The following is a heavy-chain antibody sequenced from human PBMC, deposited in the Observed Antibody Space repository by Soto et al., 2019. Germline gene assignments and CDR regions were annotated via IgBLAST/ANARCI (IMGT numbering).Heavy chain of an antibody. D-gene: IGHD1-26*01. CDR2: LFYSGSS. CDR3: ARVGGAPLGAFDI. CDR1: GGSITSYY. Sequence: QVQLQESGPGLVKPSETLSLTCTVSGGSITSYYWSWIRQPPGQGLDFIGYLFYSGSSNYNPSLTSRVSLSVDTSKNQFSLKLSSVTAADTAVYYCARVGGAPLGAFDIWGRGTVVTVSS. J-gene: IGHJ3*02. V-gene: IGHV4-59*01.